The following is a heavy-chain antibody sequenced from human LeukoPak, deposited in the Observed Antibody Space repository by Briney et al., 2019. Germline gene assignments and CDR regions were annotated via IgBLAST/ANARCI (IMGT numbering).Heavy chain of an antibody. D-gene: IGHD6-25*01. Sequence: PSETLSLTCTVSGGSISGSRTWGWVRQPPGKGLEWIGNIHNDGRTAPNPSLKSRVTISLDTSTNQFSLKVNSVTAADTAFYYCARVLTAAGLDFWGQGILVTIS. CDR3: ARVLTAAGLDF. CDR2: IHNDGRT. CDR1: GGSISGSRT. V-gene: IGHV4-39*07. J-gene: IGHJ4*02.